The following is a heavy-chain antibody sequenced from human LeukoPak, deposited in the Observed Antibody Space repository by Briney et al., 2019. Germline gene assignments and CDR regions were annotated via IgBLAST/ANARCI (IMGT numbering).Heavy chain of an antibody. CDR1: GGSISSYY. V-gene: IGHV4-4*07. CDR3: AKPGDGCSGGSCYYFDY. D-gene: IGHD2-15*01. Sequence: SETLSLTCTVSGGSISSYYWSWIRQPAGKGLEWIGRIYTSGSTNYNPSLKSRVTMSVDTSKNQFSLKLSSVTAADTAVYYCAKPGDGCSGGSCYYFDYWGQGTLVTVSS. CDR2: IYTSGST. J-gene: IGHJ4*02.